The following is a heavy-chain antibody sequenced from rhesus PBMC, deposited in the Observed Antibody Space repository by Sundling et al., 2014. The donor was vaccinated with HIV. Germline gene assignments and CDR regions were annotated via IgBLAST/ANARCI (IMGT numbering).Heavy chain of an antibody. CDR3: AKDIVVVVSDYGLDS. CDR1: GFTFSHYA. Sequence: EVQLVETGGGLVQPGGSLKLSCAASGFTFSHYAMTWVRQAPGKGLEWVSGINSDGGSTYYADSVKGRFTISRDNSKNTLSLQMNSLRAEDTAVYYCAKDIVVVVSDYGLDSWGQGVVVTVSS. V-gene: IGHV3-103*01. CDR2: INSDGGST. D-gene: IGHD2-39*02. J-gene: IGHJ6*01.